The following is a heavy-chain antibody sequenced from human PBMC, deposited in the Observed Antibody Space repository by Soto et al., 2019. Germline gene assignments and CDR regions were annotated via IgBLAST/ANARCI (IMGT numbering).Heavy chain of an antibody. D-gene: IGHD3-16*02. CDR1: GGSISSGGYS. Sequence: SETLSLTCAVSGGSISSGGYSWSWIRQPPGKGLEWIGYIYHSGSTYYNPSLKSRVTISVDRSKNQFSLKLSSVTAADTAVYYCAGSMIKFGGVIATWGQGTLVTVSS. V-gene: IGHV4-30-2*01. CDR2: IYHSGST. CDR3: AGSMIKFGGVIAT. J-gene: IGHJ5*02.